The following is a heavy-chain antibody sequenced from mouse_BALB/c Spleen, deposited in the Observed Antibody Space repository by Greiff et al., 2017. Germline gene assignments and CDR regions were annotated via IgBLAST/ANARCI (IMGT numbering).Heavy chain of an antibody. CDR2: INPSTGYT. Sequence: QVQLKQSGAELAKPGASVKMSCKASGYTFTSYWMHWVKQRPGQGLEWIGYINPSTGYTEYNQKFKDKATLTADKSSSTAYMQLSSLTSEDSAVYYCARTYYRYGYAMDYWGQGTSVTVSS. D-gene: IGHD2-14*01. CDR3: ARTYYRYGYAMDY. CDR1: GYTFTSYW. V-gene: IGHV1-7*01. J-gene: IGHJ4*01.